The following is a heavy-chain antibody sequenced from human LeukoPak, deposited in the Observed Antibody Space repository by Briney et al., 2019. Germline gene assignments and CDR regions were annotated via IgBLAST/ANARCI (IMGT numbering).Heavy chain of an antibody. D-gene: IGHD1-14*01. Sequence: ASVKVSCKASGYIFTNYDINWVRQATGQGLEWMGWMSPDSGNTGYAQNFQGRITLTRDTSISTAYMELSSLRSEDTAVYYCARNLYNTGDLESWGQGTLVTVSS. J-gene: IGHJ4*02. CDR3: ARNLYNTGDLES. V-gene: IGHV1-8*01. CDR1: GYIFTNYD. CDR2: MSPDSGNT.